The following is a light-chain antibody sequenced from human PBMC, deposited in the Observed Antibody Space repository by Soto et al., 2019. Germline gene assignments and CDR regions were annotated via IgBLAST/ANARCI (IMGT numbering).Light chain of an antibody. CDR3: QQYGSSNT. CDR1: QSVSSY. Sequence: EIVLTQSPAAQSLSPGERATLSCRASQSVSSYLAWYQQKPGQAPRLLIYDASNRATGIPDRFSASGSGTDFTLSISRLEPEDFAVYYCQQYGSSNTFGQGTKVDIK. J-gene: IGKJ2*01. V-gene: IGKV3-20*01. CDR2: DAS.